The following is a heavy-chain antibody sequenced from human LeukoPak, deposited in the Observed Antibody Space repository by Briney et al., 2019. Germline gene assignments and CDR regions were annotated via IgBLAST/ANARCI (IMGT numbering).Heavy chain of an antibody. D-gene: IGHD3-10*01. CDR1: GFTFSGSA. V-gene: IGHV1-58*01. J-gene: IGHJ4*02. CDR3: AADSTPMVRGFLIAFAY. CDR2: IIVDSGKT. Sequence: SVKVSCKASGFTFSGSAVQWVRQARGQPLEWLGWIIVDSGKTQYQQRLQQRVTITRDMSTNTAYMELSSLTPEDTAVYYCAADSTPMVRGFLIAFAYWGQGAQVTVSS.